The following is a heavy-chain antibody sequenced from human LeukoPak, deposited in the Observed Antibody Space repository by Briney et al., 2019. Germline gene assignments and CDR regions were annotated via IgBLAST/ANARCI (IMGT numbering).Heavy chain of an antibody. J-gene: IGHJ6*02. Sequence: PSETLSLTCTVSGGSISRYCWSWIRQSPGKGLEWIGYIYYTGTTNYNPSLKSRVTISVDTSKNQFSLKLSSVTAADTAVYFCAREDPQTTVPEGMDVWGQGTTVTVSS. V-gene: IGHV4-59*01. CDR3: AREDPQTTVPEGMDV. CDR1: GGSISRYC. D-gene: IGHD4-17*01. CDR2: IYYTGTT.